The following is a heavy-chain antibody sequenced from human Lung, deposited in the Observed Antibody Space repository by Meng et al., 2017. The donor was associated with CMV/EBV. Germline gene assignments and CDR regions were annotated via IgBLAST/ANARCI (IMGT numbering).Heavy chain of an antibody. J-gene: IGHJ5*02. CDR1: GGSISSSNW. CDR2: IYHSGST. CDR3: ARRLSSIAAHNWFDP. V-gene: IGHV4-4*02. D-gene: IGHD6-6*01. Sequence: SETLSLXXAVSGGSISSSNWWSWVRQPPGKGLEWIGEIYHSGSTNYNPSLKSRVTISVDKSKNQFSLKLSSVTAADTAVYYCARRLSSIAAHNWFDPWGREXLVTVSS.